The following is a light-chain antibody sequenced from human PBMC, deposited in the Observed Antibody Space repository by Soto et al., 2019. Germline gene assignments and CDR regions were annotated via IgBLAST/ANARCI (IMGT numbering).Light chain of an antibody. V-gene: IGLV2-14*01. J-gene: IGLJ3*02. CDR3: SAYTNIGTLV. CDR1: RDDVGGYNY. CDR2: EVS. Sequence: QSALTQPASVSGSPGQSITISCTGTRDDVGGYNYVSWYQQYPGKAPKLMIYEVSYRPSGVSNRFSGSRSGHTASLSISGLQAEDEADYSCSAYTNIGTLVFGGGTKLTVL.